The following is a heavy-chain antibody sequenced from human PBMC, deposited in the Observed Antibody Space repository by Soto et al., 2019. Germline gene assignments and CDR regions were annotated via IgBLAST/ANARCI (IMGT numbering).Heavy chain of an antibody. J-gene: IGHJ6*02. Sequence: SETLSLTCTVSGGSISSYYWSWIRQPPGKGLEWIGYIYYSGSTNYNPSLKSRVTISVDTSKNQFSLKLSSVTAADTAVYYCARSGSLDLYYYYGMDVWGQGTTVTVSS. V-gene: IGHV4-59*08. CDR2: IYYSGST. D-gene: IGHD3-10*01. CDR3: ARSGSLDLYYYYGMDV. CDR1: GGSISSYY.